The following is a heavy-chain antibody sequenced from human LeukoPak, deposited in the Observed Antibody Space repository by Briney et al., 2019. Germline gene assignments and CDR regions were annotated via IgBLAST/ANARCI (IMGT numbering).Heavy chain of an antibody. CDR2: IYHVGGS. D-gene: IGHD6-13*01. CDR3: ARHVKSSSSWSNY. J-gene: IGHJ4*02. Sequence: PSETLSLTCTVSGVSIKTNSDYWGWLRQPPGKGLEWIGSIYHVGGSYYNPSLKSRVTISIDTSKNQFSLKLSSVTAADTAVYYCARHVKSSSSWSNYWGQGTLVTVSS. CDR1: GVSIKTNSDY. V-gene: IGHV4-39*01.